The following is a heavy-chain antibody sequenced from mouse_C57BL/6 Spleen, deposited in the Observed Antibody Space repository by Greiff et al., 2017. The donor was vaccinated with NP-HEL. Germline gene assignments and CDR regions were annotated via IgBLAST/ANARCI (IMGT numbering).Heavy chain of an antibody. CDR2: IWSDGST. V-gene: IGHV2-6-1*01. CDR1: GFSLTSYG. J-gene: IGHJ4*01. Sequence: VKLVESGPGLVAPSQSLSITCTVSGFSLTSYGVHWVRQPPGTGLEWLVVIWSDGSTTYNSALKSRLSISKDNSKSQVFLKMNSLQTDDTAMYYCARHYYDYPYAMDYWGQGTSVTVSS. D-gene: IGHD2-4*01. CDR3: ARHYYDYPYAMDY.